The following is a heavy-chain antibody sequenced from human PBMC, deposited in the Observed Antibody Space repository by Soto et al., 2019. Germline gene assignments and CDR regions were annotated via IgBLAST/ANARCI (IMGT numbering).Heavy chain of an antibody. CDR3: EKVKGSDYHNAFDP. D-gene: IGHD3-22*01. CDR1: GFTFTSSA. CDR2: IVVGSGNT. Sequence: ASVKVSCKASGFTFTSSAMQWGRQARGQRLEWIGWIVVGSGNTNYAQKLQGRVTMTTDTSTSTAYMELRSLRSEDSAVYYYEKVKGSDYHNAFDPSGQGTLVTVSS. V-gene: IGHV1-58*02. J-gene: IGHJ5*02.